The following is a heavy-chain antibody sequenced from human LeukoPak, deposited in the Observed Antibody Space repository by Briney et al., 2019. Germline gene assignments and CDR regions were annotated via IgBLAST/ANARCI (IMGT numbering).Heavy chain of an antibody. CDR2: ISGDGGST. V-gene: IGHV3-43*02. Sequence: PGGSLRLSCAASGFTFDDYAMHWVRQAPGKGLEWVSLISGDGGSTYYADSVEGRFTISRDNSKNYLYLRMNSLRTEDTALYYCAKVAHDYGGFYWYFDLWGRGTLVTVSS. CDR3: AKVAHDYGGFYWYFDL. CDR1: GFTFDDYA. D-gene: IGHD4-17*01. J-gene: IGHJ2*01.